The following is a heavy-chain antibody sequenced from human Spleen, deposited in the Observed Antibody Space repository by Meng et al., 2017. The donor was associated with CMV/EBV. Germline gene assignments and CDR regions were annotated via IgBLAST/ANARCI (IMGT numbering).Heavy chain of an antibody. CDR1: GYTFTSYY. J-gene: IGHJ6*02. V-gene: IGHV1-46*01. CDR3: ASTEQLVQVYYYGMDV. CDR2: INSSGGRT. Sequence: ASVKVSCKASGYTFTSYYMHWVRQAPGQGLEWMGIINSSGGRTSYAQKFQGRVTMTRDTSTSTVYMELSSLRSEDTAVYYCASTEQLVQVYYYGMDVWGQGTTVTVSS. D-gene: IGHD6-13*01.